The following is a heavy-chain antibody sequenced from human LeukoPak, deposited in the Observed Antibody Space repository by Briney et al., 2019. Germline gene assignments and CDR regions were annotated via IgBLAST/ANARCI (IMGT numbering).Heavy chain of an antibody. CDR3: ARSSSSGWYGWFDP. J-gene: IGHJ5*02. CDR2: MNPNSGNT. Sequence: GASVKVSCKASGYTFSSYDINWVRQATGQGLEWMGWMNPNSGNTGYAQKFQGRVTMTRNTSISTAYMELSSLRSEDTAVCYCARSSSSGWYGWFDPWGQGTLVTVSS. CDR1: GYTFSSYD. V-gene: IGHV1-8*01. D-gene: IGHD6-19*01.